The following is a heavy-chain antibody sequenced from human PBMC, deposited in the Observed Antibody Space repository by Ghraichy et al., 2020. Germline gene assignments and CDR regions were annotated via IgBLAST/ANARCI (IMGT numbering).Heavy chain of an antibody. V-gene: IGHV4-30-2*01. Sequence: SETLSLTCDVSGVSISSGPHSWTWNRQPPGKTLEWIGYIYHSGSGHYNPSLKSRVTISVDSYRNQFSLYLTSVTAADAAIYYCAVLASHGVDVWGQGTTVTVSS. CDR2: IYHSGSG. D-gene: IGHD3-3*01. CDR1: GVSISSGPHS. CDR3: AVLASHGVDV. J-gene: IGHJ6*02.